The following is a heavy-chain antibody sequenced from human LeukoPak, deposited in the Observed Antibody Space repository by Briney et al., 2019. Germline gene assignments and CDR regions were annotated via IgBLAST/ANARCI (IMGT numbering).Heavy chain of an antibody. CDR2: ISGSGGST. CDR1: GFTFSTYW. CDR3: AKTSGFGELLFRYYFDY. J-gene: IGHJ4*02. Sequence: PGGSLRLSCAASGFTFSTYWMSWVRQAPGKGLEWVSAISGSGGSTYHADSVKGRFTISRDNSKNTLYLQMNSLRAEDTAVYYCAKTSGFGELLFRYYFDYWGQGTLVTVSS. D-gene: IGHD3-10*01. V-gene: IGHV3-23*01.